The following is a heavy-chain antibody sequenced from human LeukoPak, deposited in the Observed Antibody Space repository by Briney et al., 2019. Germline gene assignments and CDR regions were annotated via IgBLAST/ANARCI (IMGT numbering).Heavy chain of an antibody. CDR3: ARVLYDTEGYFDY. Sequence: SETLSLTCTVSGGSISSSSYYWSWIRQPAGKGLEWIGRIYTSGSTNYNPSLKSRVTMSVDTSKNQFSLKLSSVTAADTAVYYCARVLYDTEGYFDYWGQGTLVTVSS. CDR1: GGSISSSSYY. J-gene: IGHJ4*02. CDR2: IYTSGST. D-gene: IGHD3-22*01. V-gene: IGHV4-61*02.